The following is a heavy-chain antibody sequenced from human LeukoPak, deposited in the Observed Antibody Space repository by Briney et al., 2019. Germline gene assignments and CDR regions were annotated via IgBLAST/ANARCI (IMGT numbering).Heavy chain of an antibody. J-gene: IGHJ3*02. D-gene: IGHD4-17*01. V-gene: IGHV4-59*08. CDR1: GGSLTRHY. CDR3: ARLLHNDNAGDPDTFDM. Sequence: PSETLSLTCSVSGGSLTRHYWSLIRQSPGKGLEWISYISYTGSTRYNPSFQSRVTISLDTSKTHFSLKLTSVTAADTAVYYCARLLHNDNAGDPDTFDMWGPGTMVTVSS. CDR2: ISYTGST.